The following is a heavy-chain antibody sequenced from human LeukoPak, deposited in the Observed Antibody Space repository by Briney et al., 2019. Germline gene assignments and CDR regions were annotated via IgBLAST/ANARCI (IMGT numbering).Heavy chain of an antibody. V-gene: IGHV4-59*01. CDR1: GGSISSYY. CDR2: IYYSGST. J-gene: IGHJ5*02. D-gene: IGHD2-2*01. Sequence: SETLSLTCIVSGGSISSYYWSWIRQPPGKGLEWIGYIYYSGSTNYNPSLKSRVTISVDTSMNQFSLKLSSVTAADTAVYYCARGNVILGYCSSTSCYALNWFDPWGQGTLVTVSS. CDR3: ARGNVILGYCSSTSCYALNWFDP.